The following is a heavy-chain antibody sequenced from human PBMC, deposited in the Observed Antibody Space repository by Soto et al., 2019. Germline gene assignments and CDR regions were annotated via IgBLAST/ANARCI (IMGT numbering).Heavy chain of an antibody. CDR2: IKQDGSEK. D-gene: IGHD6-13*01. CDR1: GFTFGHYW. J-gene: IGHJ4*02. V-gene: IGHV3-7*03. Sequence: EVQLVESGGGLVQPGGSLRLSCAASGFTFGHYWMSWVRQAPGKGLEWVANIKQDGSEKYYVDSVKGRFTISRDNAENSLYLQMNSLRAEDTAVYYCAREDPAAGGPYFDYWGQGILVTVSS. CDR3: AREDPAAGGPYFDY.